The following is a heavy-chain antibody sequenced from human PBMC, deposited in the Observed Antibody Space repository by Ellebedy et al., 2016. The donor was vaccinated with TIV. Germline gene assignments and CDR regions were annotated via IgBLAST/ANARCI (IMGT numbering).Heavy chain of an antibody. CDR3: ARDLPECSGGSCYYGWFDP. J-gene: IGHJ5*02. CDR1: GYTFNTYA. V-gene: IGHV1-18*01. CDR2: ISTYNGDT. D-gene: IGHD2-15*01. Sequence: AASVKVSCKPSGYTFNTYAITWIRQAPGQGLEWMGRISTYNGDTDYAQKFQGRVTMTIDTSTSTVYMELSSLTSEDTAMYFCARDLPECSGGSCYYGWFDPWGQGTLVTVSS.